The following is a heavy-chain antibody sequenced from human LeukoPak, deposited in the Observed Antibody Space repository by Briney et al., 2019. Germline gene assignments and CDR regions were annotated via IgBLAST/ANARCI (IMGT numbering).Heavy chain of an antibody. V-gene: IGHV1-2*06. Sequence: ASVKVSCKASGYTFTGHYVHWVRQAPGQGLEWMGRINPNSGGTNYAQKFQGRVTMTRDTSITTAYMELSRLRSDDTAVYYCARNDYATDYFDYWGQGTLVTVSS. CDR3: ARNDYATDYFDY. J-gene: IGHJ4*02. CDR1: GYTFTGHY. CDR2: INPNSGGT. D-gene: IGHD1-1*01.